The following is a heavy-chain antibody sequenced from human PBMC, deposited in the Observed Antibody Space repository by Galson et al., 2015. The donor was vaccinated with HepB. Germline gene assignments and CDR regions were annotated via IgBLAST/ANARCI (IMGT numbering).Heavy chain of an antibody. CDR1: GFTVSSNY. J-gene: IGHJ6*02. CDR3: ARVAYYYYYGMDV. V-gene: IGHV3-53*01. CDR2: IYSGGST. Sequence: SLRLSCAASGFTVSSNYMSWVRQAPGKGLEWVSVIYSGGSTYYADSVKGRFTISRDNSKNTLYLQMNSLRAEDTAVYYCARVAYYYYYGMDVWGQGTTVTVSS.